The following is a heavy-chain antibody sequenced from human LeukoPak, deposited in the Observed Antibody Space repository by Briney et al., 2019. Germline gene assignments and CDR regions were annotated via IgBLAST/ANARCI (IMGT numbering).Heavy chain of an antibody. CDR2: ISAYNGNT. CDR1: GYTFTSYG. CDR3: ARDLYYDILTGYYNYYYYGMDV. J-gene: IGHJ6*02. Sequence: GASVTVSFKASGYTFTSYGIRWVRQAPGQGLAWMGWISAYNGNTNYPQKLQGRVTMTTDTSTRTAYMELRSLRSDDTAVYYCARDLYYDILTGYYNYYYYGMDVWGQGTTVTGSS. D-gene: IGHD3-9*01. V-gene: IGHV1-18*01.